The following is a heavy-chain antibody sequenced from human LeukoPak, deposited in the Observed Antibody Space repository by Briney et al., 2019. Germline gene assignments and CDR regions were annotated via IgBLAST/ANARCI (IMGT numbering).Heavy chain of an antibody. J-gene: IGHJ4*02. V-gene: IGHV3-74*01. Sequence: GGSLRLSCEASGFTFSAYWMHWVRQAPGKGLVWVSRIKPDGSFTTYADSAKGRFTFSRDNAKNTLYLQMNSLRGEDTAVYYCATEGSIGRWGQGTLVTVSS. CDR1: GFTFSAYW. CDR3: ATEGSIGR. D-gene: IGHD3-3*02. CDR2: IKPDGSFT.